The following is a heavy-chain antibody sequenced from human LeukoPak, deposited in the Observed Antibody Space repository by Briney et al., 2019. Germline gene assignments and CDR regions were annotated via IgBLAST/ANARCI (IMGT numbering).Heavy chain of an antibody. Sequence: GASVKVSCKASGYTFTDYFMHWVRQAPGQGLEWMGRINPNSGGTNYAQKFQGRVTMTRDTSISTAYMELSRLRSDDTAVCYCARDLVQRGNYYDSSGPLDYWGQGTLVTVSS. V-gene: IGHV1-2*06. J-gene: IGHJ4*02. CDR3: ARDLVQRGNYYDSSGPLDY. D-gene: IGHD3-22*01. CDR2: INPNSGGT. CDR1: GYTFTDYF.